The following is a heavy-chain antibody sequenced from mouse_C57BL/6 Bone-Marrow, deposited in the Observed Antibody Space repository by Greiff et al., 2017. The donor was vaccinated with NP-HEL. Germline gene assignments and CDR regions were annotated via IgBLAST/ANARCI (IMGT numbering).Heavy chain of an antibody. Sequence: QVQLQQPGAELVKPGASVKLSCKASGYTFTSYWMHWVKQRPGQGLEWIGKIHPNSGSTNYNEKFKSKATLTVDKSSSTAYMQLSSLTSEDSAVYYCARGSSHWYFDVWGTGTTVTVSS. J-gene: IGHJ1*03. V-gene: IGHV1-64*01. CDR3: ARGSSHWYFDV. CDR2: IHPNSGST. D-gene: IGHD1-1*01. CDR1: GYTFTSYW.